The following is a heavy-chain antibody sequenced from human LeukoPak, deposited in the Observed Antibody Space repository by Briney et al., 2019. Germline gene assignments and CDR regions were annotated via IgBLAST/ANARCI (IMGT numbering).Heavy chain of an antibody. CDR1: GGSISSYY. CDR2: IYISGYT. V-gene: IGHV4-4*07. J-gene: IGHJ6*03. CDR3: ARVRGDYGEDSYYYYMDV. D-gene: IGHD4-17*01. Sequence: PSETLSLTCTVSGGSISSYYWSWIRQPAGKGLEWIGRIYISGYTNYNPSLKSRVTISVDTSKNQFSLKLSSVTAADTAVYYCARVRGDYGEDSYYYYMDVWGKGTTVTISS.